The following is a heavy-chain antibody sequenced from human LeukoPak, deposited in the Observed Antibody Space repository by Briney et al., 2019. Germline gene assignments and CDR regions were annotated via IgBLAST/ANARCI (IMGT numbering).Heavy chain of an antibody. CDR3: ARGASETRSGRLGYWFDP. J-gene: IGHJ5*02. Sequence: SETLSLTCTVSGGSISSYYWSWIRQPPGKGLEWIGYIYYSGSTNYNPSLKSRVTISVDTSKNQFSLQLNSVTPEDTAVYYCARGASETRSGRLGYWFDPWGQGTLVTVSS. CDR1: GGSISSYY. CDR2: IYYSGST. D-gene: IGHD6-19*01. V-gene: IGHV4-59*12.